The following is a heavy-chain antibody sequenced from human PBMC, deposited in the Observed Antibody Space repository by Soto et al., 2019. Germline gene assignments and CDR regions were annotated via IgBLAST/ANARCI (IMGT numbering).Heavy chain of an antibody. CDR1: GFTFSSYA. CDR2: ISGSSTDS. D-gene: IGHD3-10*01. Sequence: PGGSLRLSCTASGFTFSSYAMSWFRQAPGKGLEWVSSISGSSTDSNHADSVKGRLTISRDNSKNTLYLQMNNLRAEDTAVYHCARRPEGRYFDYWGQGTLVTVSS. J-gene: IGHJ4*02. CDR3: ARRPEGRYFDY. V-gene: IGHV3-23*01.